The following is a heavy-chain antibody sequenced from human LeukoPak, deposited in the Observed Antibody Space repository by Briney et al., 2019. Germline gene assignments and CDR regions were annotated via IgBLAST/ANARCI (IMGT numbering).Heavy chain of an antibody. D-gene: IGHD4-17*01. V-gene: IGHV3-23*01. CDR2: ISGSGGST. CDR3: AKSFGYGDSSFDY. J-gene: IGHJ4*02. CDR1: GFTFSSYA. Sequence: GGSLRLSCAASGFTFSSYAMSWVRQAPGKGLEWVSAISGSGGSTYYADSVKGRFTISRDNSKNTPYLQMNSLRAEDTAVYYCAKSFGYGDSSFDYWGQGTLVTVSS.